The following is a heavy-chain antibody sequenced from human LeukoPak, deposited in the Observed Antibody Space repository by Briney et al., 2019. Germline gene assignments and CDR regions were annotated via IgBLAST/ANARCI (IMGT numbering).Heavy chain of an antibody. CDR1: GFTFSSYA. V-gene: IGHV3-23*01. CDR3: AKSSHGGYYFDY. Sequence: PGGSLRLSCAASGFTFSSYAMSWVRQAPRKGLEWVSAISSSGGSTYYADSVKGRYTISRDNSKNTLYLQMNSLRAEDTAVYYCAKSSHGGYYFDYWGQGTLVTVSS. J-gene: IGHJ4*02. CDR2: ISSSGGST. D-gene: IGHD3-10*01.